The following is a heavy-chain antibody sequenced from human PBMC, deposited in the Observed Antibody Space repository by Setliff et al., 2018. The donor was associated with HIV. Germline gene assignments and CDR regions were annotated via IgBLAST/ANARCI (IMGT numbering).Heavy chain of an antibody. J-gene: IGHJ3*01. Sequence: SETLSLTCSVSGASIRSDRMYWSWIRRPPGQRLEWIGFISFAGHINYNPSLSSRVTVSRDTSRNQSSMTLTSVTAADTAVYYCARSFGWGAFNVWGQGTVVTVSS. CDR3: ARSFGWGAFNV. CDR2: ISFAGHI. CDR1: GASIRSDRMY. V-gene: IGHV4-61*01. D-gene: IGHD6-19*01.